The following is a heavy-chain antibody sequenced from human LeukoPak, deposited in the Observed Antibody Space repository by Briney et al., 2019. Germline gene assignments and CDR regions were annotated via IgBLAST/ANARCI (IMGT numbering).Heavy chain of an antibody. CDR1: GGSISRSSYY. V-gene: IGHV4-39*01. J-gene: IGHJ4*02. CDR2: IYYGGST. Sequence: PSETLSLTCTVSGGSISRSSYYWGWIRQTPGKGPEWIGSIYYGGSTYYNPSLKSRVTISVDTSKNQFSLKLSSVTAADTAVYYCARESSSFDYWGQGTLVTVSS. D-gene: IGHD2-2*01. CDR3: ARESSSFDY.